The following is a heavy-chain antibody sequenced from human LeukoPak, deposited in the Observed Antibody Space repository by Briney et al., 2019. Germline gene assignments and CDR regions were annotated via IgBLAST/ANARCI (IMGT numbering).Heavy chain of an antibody. CDR1: GFTFSSYS. Sequence: GGSLRLSCAASGFTFSSYSMNWVRQAPGKGLEWVANIKQDGSEKYYVDSVKGRFTISRDNAKNSLYLQMNSLRAEDTAVYYCARRGYDSSGYYGAFDYWGQGTLVTVSS. CDR2: IKQDGSEK. J-gene: IGHJ4*02. CDR3: ARRGYDSSGYYGAFDY. V-gene: IGHV3-7*01. D-gene: IGHD3-22*01.